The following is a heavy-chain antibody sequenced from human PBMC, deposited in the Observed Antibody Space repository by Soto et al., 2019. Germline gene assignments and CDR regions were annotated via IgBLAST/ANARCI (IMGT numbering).Heavy chain of an antibody. V-gene: IGHV3-30-3*01. Sequence: QVQLVESGGGVVQPGRSLRLSCAASGFTFSSYAMHWVRQAPGKGLEWVAVISYDGSNKYYADSVKGRFTIYRDNSKNSLYLQRNSLRAEDTAVYSCAGGPWLVLNADYWGQGTLVTVSS. CDR2: ISYDGSNK. CDR1: GFTFSSYA. D-gene: IGHD6-19*01. J-gene: IGHJ4*02. CDR3: AGGPWLVLNADY.